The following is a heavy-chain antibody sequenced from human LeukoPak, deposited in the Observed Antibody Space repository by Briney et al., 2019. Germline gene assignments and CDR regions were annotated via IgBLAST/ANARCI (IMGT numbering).Heavy chain of an antibody. J-gene: IGHJ3*02. D-gene: IGHD3-22*01. CDR3: ARGGSTMIEGAFDI. CDR1: GYSISSGYY. CDR2: IYYSGST. Sequence: SETLSLTCTVSGYSISSGYYWGWIRQPPGKGLEWIGYIYYSGSTNYNPSLKSRVTISVDTSKNQFSLKLSSVTAADTAVYYCARGGSTMIEGAFDIWGQGTMVTVSS. V-gene: IGHV4-61*01.